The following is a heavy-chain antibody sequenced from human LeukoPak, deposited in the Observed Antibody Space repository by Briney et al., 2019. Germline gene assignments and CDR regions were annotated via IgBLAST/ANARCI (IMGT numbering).Heavy chain of an antibody. CDR1: GYTFTGYY. Sequence: ASVKVSCKASGYTFTGYYMHWVRQAPGQGLEWMGWINPNTGGTNYAQKFQGRVTMTSDTSISTAYMGLSRLRSDDTAVYYCAKGRVVAGSKSLTYHWLDPWGQGTLVTVSS. J-gene: IGHJ5*02. CDR3: AKGRVVAGSKSLTYHWLDP. V-gene: IGHV1-2*02. CDR2: INPNTGGT. D-gene: IGHD6-19*01.